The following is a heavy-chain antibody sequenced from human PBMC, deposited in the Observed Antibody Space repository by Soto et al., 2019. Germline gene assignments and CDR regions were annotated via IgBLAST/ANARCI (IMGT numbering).Heavy chain of an antibody. D-gene: IGHD6-13*01. CDR1: GFTFSDYY. CDR3: ARDSYSSSWYRPVDY. CDR2: ISSSSSYT. Sequence: QVQLVESGGGLVQPGGSLRLSCAASGFTFSDYYMSWIRQAPGKGLEWVSYISSSSSYTNYADSVKGRFTISRDNAKNSLYLQMNSLRAEDTAVYYCARDSYSSSWYRPVDYWGQGTLVTVSS. J-gene: IGHJ4*02. V-gene: IGHV3-11*06.